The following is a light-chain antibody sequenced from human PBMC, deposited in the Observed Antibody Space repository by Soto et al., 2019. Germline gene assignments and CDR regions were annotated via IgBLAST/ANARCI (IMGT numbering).Light chain of an antibody. CDR2: TTA. J-gene: IGLJ3*02. Sequence: QSLLTQPPSASATDRQRGTISCSGSDSNIASRNVYWYRQLPGTAPKLLIYTTALRTSGVPDLFTGSKSGTSASQAISFLQSEDEHDYNWAPWDVTLNTWVVGEGTELTVL. CDR1: DSNIASRN. CDR3: APWDVTLNTWV. V-gene: IGLV1-44*01.